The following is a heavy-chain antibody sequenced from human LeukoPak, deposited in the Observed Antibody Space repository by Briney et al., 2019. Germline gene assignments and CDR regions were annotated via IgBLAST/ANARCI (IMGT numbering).Heavy chain of an antibody. J-gene: IGHJ4*02. V-gene: IGHV3-23*01. Sequence: QPGGSLRLSCAASGFTFSSYAMTWVRQAPGKGLEWVSAISGSGGSTYYADSVKGRFTISRDNSKNTLHLQMNSLRAEDTAVYYCAKAYYDSSGYYYFDYWGQGTLVTVSS. CDR3: AKAYYDSSGYYYFDY. D-gene: IGHD3-22*01. CDR2: ISGSGGST. CDR1: GFTFSSYA.